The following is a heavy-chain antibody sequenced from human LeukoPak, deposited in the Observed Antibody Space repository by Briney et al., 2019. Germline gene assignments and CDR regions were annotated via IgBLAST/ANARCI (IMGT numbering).Heavy chain of an antibody. D-gene: IGHD3-22*01. CDR2: IYTNGST. J-gene: IGHJ4*02. CDR3: AREIDYYDSSGYYGPGDY. Sequence: SETLSLTCTVSGGSISSYYWSWIRQPAGKGLEWIGRIYTNGSTNYNPSLKSRVTMSVDTSKNQFSLKLSSVTAADTAVYYCAREIDYYDSSGYYGPGDYWGQGTLVTVSS. V-gene: IGHV4-4*07. CDR1: GGSISSYY.